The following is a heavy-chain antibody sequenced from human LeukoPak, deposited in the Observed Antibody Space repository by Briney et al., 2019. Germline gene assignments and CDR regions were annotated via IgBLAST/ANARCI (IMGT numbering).Heavy chain of an antibody. CDR1: GFTFSSYG. Sequence: QPGGSLRLSCAASGFTFSSYGMHWVRQAPGKGLEWVAVISYDGSNKYYADSVKGRFTISRDNSKNTLYLQMNSLRAEDTAVYYCARDYKPYYYGSGSYDYWGQGTLVTVSS. CDR3: ARDYKPYYYGSGSYDY. CDR2: ISYDGSNK. D-gene: IGHD3-10*01. J-gene: IGHJ4*02. V-gene: IGHV3-30*03.